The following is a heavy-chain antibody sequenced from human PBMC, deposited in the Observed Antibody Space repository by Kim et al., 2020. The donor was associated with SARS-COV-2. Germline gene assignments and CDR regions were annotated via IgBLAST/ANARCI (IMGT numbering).Heavy chain of an antibody. D-gene: IGHD3-22*01. V-gene: IGHV3-21*01. CDR3: ARDSRVVITTACLDY. J-gene: IGHJ4*02. Sequence: GGSLRLSCAASGFTFSSYSMNWVRQAPGKGLEWVSSISSSSSYIYYADSVKGRFTISRDNAKNSLYLQMNSLRAEDTAVYYCARDSRVVITTACLDYWGQGTLVTVSS. CDR1: GFTFSSYS. CDR2: ISSSSSYI.